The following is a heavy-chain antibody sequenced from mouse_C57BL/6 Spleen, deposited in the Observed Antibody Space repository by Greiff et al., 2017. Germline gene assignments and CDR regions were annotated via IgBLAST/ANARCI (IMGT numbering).Heavy chain of an antibody. Sequence: VQLQQPGAELVRPGSSVKLSCKASGYTFTSYWMHWVKQRPIQGLEWIGNIFPSDSETHYNQKFKDKATLTVDKSSNTAYMQLSRLTSEDSAVYCCAREDDYDGSWFAYWGQGTLVTVSA. D-gene: IGHD2-4*01. V-gene: IGHV1-52*01. CDR3: AREDDYDGSWFAY. CDR1: GYTFTSYW. CDR2: IFPSDSET. J-gene: IGHJ3*01.